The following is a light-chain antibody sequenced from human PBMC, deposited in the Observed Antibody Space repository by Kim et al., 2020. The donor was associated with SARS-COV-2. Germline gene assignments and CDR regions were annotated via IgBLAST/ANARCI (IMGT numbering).Light chain of an antibody. V-gene: IGLV3-1*01. J-gene: IGLJ2*01. Sequence: SYELTQPPSVSVSPGQTARITCSGDKLENKYACWYQQKSGRSPVLVIYQDNKRPSGIPERFSGSNSGNTATLTISGTQPMDEAYYYCQAWDSSPAVVFGG. CDR1: KLENKY. CDR2: QDN. CDR3: QAWDSSPAVV.